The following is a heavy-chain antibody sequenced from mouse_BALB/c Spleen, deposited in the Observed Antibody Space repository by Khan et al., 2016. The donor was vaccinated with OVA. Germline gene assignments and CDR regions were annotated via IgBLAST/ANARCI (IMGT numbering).Heavy chain of an antibody. J-gene: IGHJ1*01. V-gene: IGHV2-9*02. CDR1: GFSLTSYG. CDR2: IWTGGST. D-gene: IGHD1-1*01. Sequence: VQLQESGPGLVAPSQSLSITCTVSGFSLTSYGVHWVRQPPGKGLEWLGVIWTGGSTNYNSALRSRLTTNKDNYKNQVFLKMNNLPTDDTATYCCARDRGSSHWCFDVWGAGTTVTVSS. CDR3: ARDRGSSHWCFDV.